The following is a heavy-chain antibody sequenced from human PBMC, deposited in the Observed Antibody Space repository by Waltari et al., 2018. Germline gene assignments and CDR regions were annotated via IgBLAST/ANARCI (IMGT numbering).Heavy chain of an antibody. CDR3: ARDIAIATAGDGWFDP. CDR2: IYNGGST. J-gene: IGHJ5*02. Sequence: QVQLQESGPGLVTPSETLSLTCTVSGGSVSRGRYYWSWIRQPPGKGLEWIGYIYNGGSTNYNPSLKSRVTISVDTSKNQFSLKLTSVTAADTALYYCARDIAIATAGDGWFDPWGQGTLVTVSS. V-gene: IGHV4-61*01. D-gene: IGHD6-13*01. CDR1: GGSVSRGRYY.